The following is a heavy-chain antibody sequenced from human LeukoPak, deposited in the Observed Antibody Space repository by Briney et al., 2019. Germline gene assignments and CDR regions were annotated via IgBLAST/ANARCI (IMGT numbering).Heavy chain of an antibody. Sequence: ASVKVSCKASGYTFTSYYMHWARQAPGQGLEWMGIINPSGGSTSYAQKFQGRVTMTTDTSTSTAYMELRSLRSDDTAVYYCAREITIFGVVTSYYFDYWGQGTLVTVSS. CDR1: GYTFTSYY. D-gene: IGHD3-3*01. CDR3: AREITIFGVVTSYYFDY. V-gene: IGHV1-46*01. J-gene: IGHJ4*02. CDR2: INPSGGST.